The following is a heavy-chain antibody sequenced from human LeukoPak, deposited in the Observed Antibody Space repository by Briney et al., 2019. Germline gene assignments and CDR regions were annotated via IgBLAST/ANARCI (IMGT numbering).Heavy chain of an antibody. CDR3: AKDRRAARGVGAFDI. V-gene: IGHV3-23*01. D-gene: IGHD6-6*01. J-gene: IGHJ3*02. CDR1: GFTFSSYA. Sequence: PGGSLRLPCAASGFTFSSYAMSWVRQAPGKGLEWVSAISGSGGSTYYADSVKGRFTISRDNSKNTLYLQMNSLRAEDTAVYYCAKDRRAARGVGAFDIWGQGTMVTVSS. CDR2: ISGSGGST.